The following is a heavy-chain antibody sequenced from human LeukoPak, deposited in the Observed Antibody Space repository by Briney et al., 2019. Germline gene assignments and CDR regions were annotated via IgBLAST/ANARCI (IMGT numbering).Heavy chain of an antibody. V-gene: IGHV1-2*02. D-gene: IGHD2/OR15-2a*01. CDR1: GYTFTGYY. CDR2: INPNSGGT. Sequence: GASVKVSCKASGYTFTGYYMHWVRQAPGQGLEWMGWINPNSGGTNYAQEFQGRVTMTRDTSISTAYMELSRPRSDDTAVYYCARELILGYFDSWGQGTLVTVSS. J-gene: IGHJ4*02. CDR3: ARELILGYFDS.